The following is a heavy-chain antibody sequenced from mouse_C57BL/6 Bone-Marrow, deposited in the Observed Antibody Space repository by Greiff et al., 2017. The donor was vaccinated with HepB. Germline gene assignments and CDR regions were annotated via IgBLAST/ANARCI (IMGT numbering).Heavy chain of an antibody. CDR1: GYTFTSYW. CDR2: IYPGSGST. Sequence: QVQLQQPGAELVKPGASVKMSCKASGYTFTSYWITWVKQRPGQGLEWIGDIYPGSGSTNYNEKFKSKATLTVDTSSSTAYMPLSSLTSEDSAVYYCARDNSNYEAWFAYWGQGTLVTVSA. J-gene: IGHJ3*01. D-gene: IGHD2-5*01. CDR3: ARDNSNYEAWFAY. V-gene: IGHV1-55*01.